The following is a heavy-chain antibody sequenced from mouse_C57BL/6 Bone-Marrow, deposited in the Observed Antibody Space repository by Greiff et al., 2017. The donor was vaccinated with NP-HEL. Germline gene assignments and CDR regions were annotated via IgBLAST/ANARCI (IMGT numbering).Heavy chain of an antibody. CDR1: GFNIKNTY. CDR2: IDPANGNT. V-gene: IGHV14-3*01. J-gene: IGHJ4*01. D-gene: IGHD1-1*01. CDR3: ARTYGSPYYAMDY. Sequence: EVKLVESVAELVRPGASVKLSCTASGFNIKNTYMHWVKQRPEQGLEWIGRIDPANGNTKYAPKFQGKATITADTSSNTAYLQLSSLTSEDTAIYYCARTYGSPYYAMDYWGQGTSVTVSS.